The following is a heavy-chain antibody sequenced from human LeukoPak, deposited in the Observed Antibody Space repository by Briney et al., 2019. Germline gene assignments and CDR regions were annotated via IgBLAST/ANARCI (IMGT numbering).Heavy chain of an antibody. Sequence: NSGGSLRLSCAASGFTFSNYWMHWVRQAPGKGLEWVSSISSSSSYIYYADSVKGRFTISRDNAKNSLYLQMNSLRAEDTAVYYCARDCYQVDIVGVSRWFDPWGQGTLVTVSS. D-gene: IGHD5-12*01. CDR1: GFTFSNYW. CDR3: ARDCYQVDIVGVSRWFDP. V-gene: IGHV3-21*01. CDR2: ISSSSSYI. J-gene: IGHJ5*02.